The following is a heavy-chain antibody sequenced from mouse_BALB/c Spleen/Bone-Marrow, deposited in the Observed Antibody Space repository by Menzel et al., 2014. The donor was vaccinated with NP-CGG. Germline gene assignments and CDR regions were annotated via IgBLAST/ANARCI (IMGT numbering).Heavy chain of an antibody. J-gene: IGHJ3*01. V-gene: IGHV1S29*02. D-gene: IGHD2-2*01. CDR2: IYPYNGVT. CDR3: ARIYYGYEFTD. Sequence: VQLKESGPELLKPGASVKISCKASGYTFADYNMHWVKQSHGKSLEWIGYIYPYNGVTAYNQKFKSKATLTVDNSSSTAYMEFRSLTSEDSAVYYCARIYYGYEFTDWGQGTLVTVSA. CDR1: GYTFADYN.